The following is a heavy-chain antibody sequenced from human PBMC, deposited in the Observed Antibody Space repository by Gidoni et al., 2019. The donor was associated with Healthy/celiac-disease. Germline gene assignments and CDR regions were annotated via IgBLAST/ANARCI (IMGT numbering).Heavy chain of an antibody. CDR3: ARSGYYDSSGYYVFDY. V-gene: IGHV1-69*02. J-gene: IGHJ4*02. CDR2: IIPILGIA. CDR1: GGTFSSYT. D-gene: IGHD3-22*01. Sequence: QVQLVQSGAEVKKPGSSVKVSCQASGGTFSSYTISWVRQAPGQGLEWMGRIIPILGIANYEQKFQGSVTITADKSTSTAYMELSSLRSEDTAVYYCARSGYYDSSGYYVFDYWGQGTLVTVSS.